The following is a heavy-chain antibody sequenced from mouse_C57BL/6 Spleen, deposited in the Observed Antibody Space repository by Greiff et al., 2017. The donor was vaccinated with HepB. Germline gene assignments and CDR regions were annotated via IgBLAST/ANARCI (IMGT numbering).Heavy chain of an antibody. Sequence: VQLKESGPGLVKPSQSLSLTCSVTGYSITSGYYWNWIRQFPGNKLEWMGYISYDGSNNYNPSLKNRISITRDTSKNQFFLKLNSVTTEDTATYYCARDRGTDWYFDVWGTGTTVTVSS. CDR2: ISYDGSN. CDR3: ARDRGTDWYFDV. CDR1: GYSITSGYY. V-gene: IGHV3-6*01. D-gene: IGHD3-3*01. J-gene: IGHJ1*03.